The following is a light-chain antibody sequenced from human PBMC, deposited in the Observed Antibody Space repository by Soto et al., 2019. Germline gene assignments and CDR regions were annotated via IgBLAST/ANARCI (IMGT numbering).Light chain of an antibody. CDR3: QQYNSYSWT. V-gene: IGKV1-5*01. CDR2: DAS. J-gene: IGKJ1*01. Sequence: DIQMTQSPSTLSASVGDRCTITCLAIQSISSWLAWYQQKAGKAPKLLIYDASSLESGVPSRFRGSGSGTEFTLTISSLQPDDFETYYCQQYNSYSWTFGQGTKVDIK. CDR1: QSISSW.